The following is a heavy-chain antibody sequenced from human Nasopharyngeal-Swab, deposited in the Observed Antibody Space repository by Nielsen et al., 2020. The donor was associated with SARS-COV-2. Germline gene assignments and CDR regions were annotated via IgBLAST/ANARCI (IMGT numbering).Heavy chain of an antibody. CDR3: AKDGAYDTMIVVVIKGPAFDI. J-gene: IGHJ3*02. D-gene: IGHD3-22*01. CDR1: GFTFSSYG. Sequence: RGSLRLSCAASGFTFSSYGMHWVRQAPGKGLEWVAFIRYDGSNKYYADSVKGRFTISRDNSKNTLYLQMNSLRAEDTAVYYCAKDGAYDTMIVVVIKGPAFDIWGQGTMVTVSS. V-gene: IGHV3-30*02. CDR2: IRYDGSNK.